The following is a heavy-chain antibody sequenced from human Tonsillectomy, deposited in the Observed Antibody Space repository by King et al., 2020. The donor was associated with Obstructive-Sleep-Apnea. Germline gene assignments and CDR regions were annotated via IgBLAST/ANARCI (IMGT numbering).Heavy chain of an antibody. CDR2: ISGSGGST. CDR1: GFTFSSYA. Sequence: VQLVESGGGLVQPGGSLRLSCAASGFTFSSYAMSWVRQAPGKGLEWVSGISGSGGSTFYADPVKGRFTISRDNSKNTLYLQMNSLRAEDTAVYYCAKDRKNIAVAGTDLWGQGTLVTVSS. D-gene: IGHD6-19*01. CDR3: AKDRKNIAVAGTDL. J-gene: IGHJ4*02. V-gene: IGHV3-23*04.